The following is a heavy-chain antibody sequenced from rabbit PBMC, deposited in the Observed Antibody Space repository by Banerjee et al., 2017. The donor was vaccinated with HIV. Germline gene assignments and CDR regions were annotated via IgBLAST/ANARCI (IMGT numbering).Heavy chain of an antibody. D-gene: IGHD4-1*01. V-gene: IGHV1S7*01. CDR3: ARVEWVEYHFKL. CDR1: GFDFSSYY. Sequence: QLKESGGGLVQPGGSLTLSCKASGFDFSSYYMSWVRQAPGKGLEWIGGIYAGKGATDYASWVNGRFTISSDNAQNTVDLQMNSLTAADTATYFCARVEWVEYHFKLWGPGTLVTVS. J-gene: IGHJ4*01. CDR2: IYAGKGAT.